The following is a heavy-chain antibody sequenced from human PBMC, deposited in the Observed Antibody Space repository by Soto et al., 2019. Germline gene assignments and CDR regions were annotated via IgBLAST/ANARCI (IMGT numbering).Heavy chain of an antibody. V-gene: IGHV3-48*01. CDR1: GFTFSSYS. Sequence: EVQLVESGGGLVQPGGSLRLSCAASGFTFSSYSMNWVRQAPGKGLEWVSYISSSSNTIYYADSVRGRFTISRDNAKNSLYLQMNSLRAEDTAVYYCAREHYGDYAVFDVWGRGTMVTVSS. CDR3: AREHYGDYAVFDV. J-gene: IGHJ3*01. CDR2: ISSSSNTI. D-gene: IGHD4-17*01.